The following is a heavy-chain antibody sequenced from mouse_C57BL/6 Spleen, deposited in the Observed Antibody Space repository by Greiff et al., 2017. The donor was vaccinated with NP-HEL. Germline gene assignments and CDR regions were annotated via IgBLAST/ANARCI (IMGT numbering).Heavy chain of an antibody. Sequence: EVQLQQSGPELVKPGASVKISCKASGYSFTGYYMNWVKQSPEKSLEWIGEINPSTGGTTYNQKFKAKATLTVDKSSSTAYMQLKSLTSEDSAVYYCASPHQPSLLRHWYFDVWGTGTTVTVSS. CDR2: INPSTGGT. J-gene: IGHJ1*03. CDR3: ASPHQPSLLRHWYFDV. CDR1: GYSFTGYY. D-gene: IGHD1-2*01. V-gene: IGHV1-42*01.